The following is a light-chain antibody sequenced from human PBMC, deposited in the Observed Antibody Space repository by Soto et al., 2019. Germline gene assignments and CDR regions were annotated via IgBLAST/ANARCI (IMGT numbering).Light chain of an antibody. CDR3: QQYGSSRWT. CDR2: DAS. CDR1: QSVSSNY. Sequence: EIVLTQSPGTLSLSPGERATLSCRASQSVSSNYLAWYQQIPGQPPRLLISDASSRATGIPDRFSGTGSGTDFTLTISRLEPEDFEVYYGQQYGSSRWTFGQGTKVEIK. J-gene: IGKJ1*01. V-gene: IGKV3-20*01.